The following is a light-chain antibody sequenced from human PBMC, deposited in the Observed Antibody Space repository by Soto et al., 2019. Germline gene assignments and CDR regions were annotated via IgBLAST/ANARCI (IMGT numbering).Light chain of an antibody. J-gene: IGLJ3*02. Sequence: QSVLTQPASVSGSPGQSVTISCTGTSSDVGAYEYVSWYQQYPGKAPKLLIYEVNNRPSGISNRFSGSKSGNTASLAISGLQAEDEADYYCISYASRDTLLWVFGGGTKLTVL. CDR1: SSDVGAYEY. V-gene: IGLV2-14*01. CDR3: ISYASRDTLLWV. CDR2: EVN.